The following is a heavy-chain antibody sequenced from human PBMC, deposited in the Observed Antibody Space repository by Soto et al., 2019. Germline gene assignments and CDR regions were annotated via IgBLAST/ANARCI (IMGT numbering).Heavy chain of an antibody. D-gene: IGHD4-17*01. J-gene: IGHJ4*02. CDR1: GGPFSAGGYH. CDR2: ILQNGDT. V-gene: IGHV4-31*03. Sequence: ASETLSLTCTVSGGPFSAGGYHWSWIRQAPGKGLEWIGYILQNGDTSYNPPLKSRVTISTDTSKRQFSLKLTSVTAADTAVYYCARGDSTVSSVLDYWGQGLLVTVSS. CDR3: ARGDSTVSSVLDY.